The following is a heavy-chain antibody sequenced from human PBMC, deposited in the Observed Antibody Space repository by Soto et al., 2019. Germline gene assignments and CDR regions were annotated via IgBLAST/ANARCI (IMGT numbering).Heavy chain of an antibody. J-gene: IGHJ6*03. CDR1: GFTVSSNY. CDR2: IYSGGST. V-gene: IGHV3-66*01. D-gene: IGHD2-2*02. CDR3: ARDHRAILPNYYYYYYMDV. Sequence: GGSLRLSCAASGFTVSSNYMSWVRQAPGKGLEWVSVIYSGGSTYYADSVKGRFTISRDNSKNTLYLQMNRLRAEDTAVYYCARDHRAILPNYYYYYYMDVWGKGTTVTVSS.